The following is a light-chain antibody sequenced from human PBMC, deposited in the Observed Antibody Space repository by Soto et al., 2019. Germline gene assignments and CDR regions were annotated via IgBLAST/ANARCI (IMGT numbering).Light chain of an antibody. CDR3: KPRSNLIP. CDR1: PSLSNNIY. CDR2: GAS. Sequence: EIVWTQSPGTMSLSAGERVTLSGMAIPSLSNNIYLAWYQQKPGQAPRLLIYGASSRATGIQNRFSGSGSGTDFTLTIRSLEPEEFAVDYCKPRSNLIPVGQGQRRELK. J-gene: IGKJ5*01. V-gene: IGKV3D-20*02.